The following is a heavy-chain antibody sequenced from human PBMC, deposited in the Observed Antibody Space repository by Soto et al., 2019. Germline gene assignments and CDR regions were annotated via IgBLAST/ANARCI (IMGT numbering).Heavy chain of an antibody. Sequence: PXESMSLSFEGSGLAFSSYGMHWVRQAPGKGLEWVALISHDGYNKGYADSVKGRFTVSRDNSENTLYLELNSLRAEDTAVYYCAKLGWGKAFDYWGQGKLVTVSS. V-gene: IGHV3-30-3*02. D-gene: IGHD7-27*01. CDR3: AKLGWGKAFDY. CDR1: GLAFSSYG. CDR2: ISHDGYNK. J-gene: IGHJ4*02.